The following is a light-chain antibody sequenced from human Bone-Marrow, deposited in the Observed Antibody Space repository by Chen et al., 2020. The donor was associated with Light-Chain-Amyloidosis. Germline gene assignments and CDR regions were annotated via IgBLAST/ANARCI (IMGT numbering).Light chain of an antibody. V-gene: IGLV1-40*01. J-gene: IGLJ3*02. CDR2: GNS. CDR3: QSYDSSLSGHWV. Sequence: QSVLTQPPSVSGSPGQRVTISCTVSSSNIGAGYDVHWYQQLPGTAPKLLIYGNSNRPSGVPDRFSGSKSGTSASLAITGLQAEDEADYYCQSYDSSLSGHWVFGGGTKLTVL. CDR1: SSNIGAGYD.